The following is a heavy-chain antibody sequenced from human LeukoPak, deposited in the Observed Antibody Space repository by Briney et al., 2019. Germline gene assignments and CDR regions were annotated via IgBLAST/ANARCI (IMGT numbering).Heavy chain of an antibody. J-gene: IGHJ6*03. CDR1: GGSISSYY. V-gene: IGHV4-59*01. Sequence: SETLSLTCTVSGGSISSYYWSWIRQPPGKGLEWIGYIYYSGSTNYNPSLKSRVTISVDTSKNQFSLKLSSVTAADTAVYYCAGAPAMVTDYYYYYMDVWGKGTTVTVSS. CDR3: AGAPAMVTDYYYYYMDV. D-gene: IGHD5-18*01. CDR2: IYYSGST.